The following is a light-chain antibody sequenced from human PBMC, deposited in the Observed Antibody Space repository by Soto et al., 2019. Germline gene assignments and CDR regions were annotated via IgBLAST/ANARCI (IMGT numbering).Light chain of an antibody. Sequence: DIVMTQSPDSLTVSLGERATINCKSSQSVLSSSNNKNYLARYQHKAGQPPRLLIYWASTRESGVPARVSGSGSGTDFTLTISSLQAEDVAVYYCQQYYSTPETFGQGTKVEVK. CDR3: QQYYSTPET. CDR1: QSVLSSSNNKNY. J-gene: IGKJ1*01. V-gene: IGKV4-1*01. CDR2: WAS.